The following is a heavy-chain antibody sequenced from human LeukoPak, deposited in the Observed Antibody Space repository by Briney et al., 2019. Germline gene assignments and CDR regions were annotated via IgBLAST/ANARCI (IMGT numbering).Heavy chain of an antibody. CDR2: ISWNGGGM. CDR1: GFTFDAYA. D-gene: IGHD6-6*01. V-gene: IGHV3-9*01. Sequence: GGSLRLSCAASGFTFDAYAMHWVRQAPGKGLEWVSGISWNGGGMGYAVSVKGRFTISRDNAKNSLYLQMNSLRDEDTALYYCAKDITGGRSSPYFDSWGQGTLVTVSS. CDR3: AKDITGGRSSPYFDS. J-gene: IGHJ4*02.